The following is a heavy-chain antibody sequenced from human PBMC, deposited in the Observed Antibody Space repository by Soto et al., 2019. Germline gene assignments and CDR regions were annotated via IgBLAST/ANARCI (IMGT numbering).Heavy chain of an antibody. J-gene: IGHJ6*02. Sequence: QVQLVQSGAEVKKTGSSVKVSCKASGGTFSSYTISWVRQAPGQGLEWMGGVIPGLSITNYAQKFQDRVTITADESTTTAYMELSSLSSEDTAVYYCASRRSFYYDTDVWGQGTPVTVSS. V-gene: IGHV1-69*01. CDR1: GGTFSSYT. CDR2: VIPGLSIT. D-gene: IGHD2-15*01. CDR3: ASRRSFYYDTDV.